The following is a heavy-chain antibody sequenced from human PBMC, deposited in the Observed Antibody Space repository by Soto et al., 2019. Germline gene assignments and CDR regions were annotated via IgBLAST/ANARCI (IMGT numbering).Heavy chain of an antibody. CDR1: GYSISSSNW. D-gene: IGHD1-26*01. CDR3: ARREIQGPIDY. J-gene: IGHJ4*02. V-gene: IGHV4-28*01. Sequence: QVQLQESGPGLVKPSDTLSLTCAVSGYSISSSNWWGWIRQPPGKGLEWIGYIYYSGTTYYNPSLKSRVTMSVDTSKNQFSRTLTSVTAVDTALYYCARREIQGPIDYWGQGTLVTVSS. CDR2: IYYSGTT.